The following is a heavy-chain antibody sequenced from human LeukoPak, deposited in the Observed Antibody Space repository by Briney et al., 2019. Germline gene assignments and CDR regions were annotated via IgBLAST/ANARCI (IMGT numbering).Heavy chain of an antibody. CDR1: GFTFSSYG. D-gene: IGHD3-9*01. V-gene: IGHV3-30*03. J-gene: IGHJ3*01. Sequence: GGSLRLSCAASGFTFSSYGMHWVRQAPGKGLEWVAVISYDGSNKYYADSVKGRFTISRDNAKNSLFLQMNSLRADDTAVYSCARVLLGMSAFDLWGQGTMVSVSS. CDR3: ARVLLGMSAFDL. CDR2: ISYDGSNK.